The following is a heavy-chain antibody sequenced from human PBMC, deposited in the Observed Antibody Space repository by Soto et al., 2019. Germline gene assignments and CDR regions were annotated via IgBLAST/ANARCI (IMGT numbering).Heavy chain of an antibody. D-gene: IGHD3-22*01. CDR3: ARMTNYYDSSGYYFDY. CDR1: GGTFSSYA. Sequence: QVQLVQSGAEVKKPGSSVKVSCKASGGTFSSYAISWVRQAPGQGLEWMGGIIPIFGTANYAQKFQGRVPITADESTSTAYMELSSLRSEDTAVYYCARMTNYYDSSGYYFDYWGQGTLVTVSS. CDR2: IIPIFGTA. V-gene: IGHV1-69*01. J-gene: IGHJ4*02.